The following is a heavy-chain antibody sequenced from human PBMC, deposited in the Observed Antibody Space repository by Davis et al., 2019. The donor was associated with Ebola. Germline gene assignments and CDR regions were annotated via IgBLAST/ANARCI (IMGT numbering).Heavy chain of an antibody. CDR1: GGSFSGYY. D-gene: IGHD1-1*01. V-gene: IGHV4-59*01. J-gene: IGHJ3*02. CDR2: IYYSGST. Sequence: MPSETLSLTCAVYGGSFSGYYWSWIRQPPGKGLGWIGYIYYSGSTNYNPSLKSRVTISVDTSKNQFSLKLSSVTAADTAVYYCAGETHWHKAWDAFDIWGQGTMVTVSS. CDR3: AGETHWHKAWDAFDI.